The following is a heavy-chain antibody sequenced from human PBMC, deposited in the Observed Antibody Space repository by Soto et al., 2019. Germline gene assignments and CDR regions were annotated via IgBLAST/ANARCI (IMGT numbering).Heavy chain of an antibody. V-gene: IGHV1-3*01. Sequence: QVPLVQSGAEVKKPGASVKVSCKASGYTFPSYAMHWVRQAPGQRLEWMGWIDAGNGNTKSSQRFQGRVTITRDTSASTAYMELSSLRSEDTAVFYCARDSGDYFRAFDIWGQGTMVTVSS. CDR3: ARDSGDYFRAFDI. D-gene: IGHD4-17*01. CDR2: IDAGNGNT. CDR1: GYTFPSYA. J-gene: IGHJ3*02.